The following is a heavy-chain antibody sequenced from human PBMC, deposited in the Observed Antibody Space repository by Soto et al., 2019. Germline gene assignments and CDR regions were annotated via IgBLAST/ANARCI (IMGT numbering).Heavy chain of an antibody. CDR3: ARTGYYYDTRGYDFDY. CDR2: INTDGSDT. V-gene: IGHV3-74*01. J-gene: IGHJ4*02. D-gene: IGHD3-22*01. CDR1: GFTFSSYW. Sequence: GGSLRLSCAASGFTFSSYWMHWVRQAPGKGLVWVSHINTDGSDTTYADSVKGRFVISRDNATNTLYLQMNSLRAEDTAVYYCARTGYYYDTRGYDFDYWGQGILVTVSS.